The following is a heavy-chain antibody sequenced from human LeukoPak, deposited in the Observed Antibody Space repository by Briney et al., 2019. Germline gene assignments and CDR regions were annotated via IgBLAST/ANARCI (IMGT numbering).Heavy chain of an antibody. V-gene: IGHV3-49*04. CDR1: GFNFDAYA. CDR3: TRVNYYDSGSLYYGYFDY. J-gene: IGHJ4*02. Sequence: GESLRVSCSASGFNFDAYAMSWVRQAPGEGPEWVGFIRSQAYGAATNYAPFVQDRFTISRDDSRSIVHLQLDSLRTDDTAVYFCTRVNYYDSGSLYYGYFDYWGQGALVTVSS. D-gene: IGHD3-22*01. CDR2: IRSQAYGAAT.